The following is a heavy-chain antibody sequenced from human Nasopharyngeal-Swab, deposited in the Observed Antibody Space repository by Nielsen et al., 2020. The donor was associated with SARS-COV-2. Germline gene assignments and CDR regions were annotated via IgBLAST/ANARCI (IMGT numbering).Heavy chain of an antibody. V-gene: IGHV3-43*02. CDR1: GFTFDDYA. CDR2: ISGDGGST. CDR3: ARDINGYNYRFDY. Sequence: GGSLRLSCAASGFTFDDYAMHWVRQAPGKGLEWVSLISGDGGSTYYADSVKGRFTISRDNSKNSLYLQMNSLRAEDTAVYYCARDINGYNYRFDYWGQGTLVTVSS. J-gene: IGHJ4*02. D-gene: IGHD5-24*01.